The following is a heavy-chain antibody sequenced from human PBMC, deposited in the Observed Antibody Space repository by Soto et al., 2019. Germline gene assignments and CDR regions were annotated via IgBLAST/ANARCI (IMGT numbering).Heavy chain of an antibody. Sequence: PSETLSLTCTVSGGSISSGDYYWSWIRQPPGKGLEWIGYIYYSGSTYYNPSLKSRVTISVDTSKNQFSLKLSSVTAADTAVYYCASYSSSPGSVGYYYYYGMDVWGQGTTVTVSS. CDR3: ASYSSSPGSVGYYYYYGMDV. J-gene: IGHJ6*02. V-gene: IGHV4-30-4*01. CDR1: GGSISSGDYY. CDR2: IYYSGST. D-gene: IGHD6-6*01.